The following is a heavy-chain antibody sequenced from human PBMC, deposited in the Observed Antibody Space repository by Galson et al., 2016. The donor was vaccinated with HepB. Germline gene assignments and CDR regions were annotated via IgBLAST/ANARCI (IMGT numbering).Heavy chain of an antibody. Sequence: ETLSLTCTVSGGSISSSSYYWGWIRQPPGKGLEWIGSIYYSGSTYYNPSLKSRVTISVDTSKNQFSLKLSSVTAADTAVYYCARRVIDVSYYDFWSGYFSHYYFDYWGQGTLVTVSS. J-gene: IGHJ4*02. V-gene: IGHV4-39*01. CDR2: IYYSGST. CDR1: GGSISSSSYY. D-gene: IGHD3-3*01. CDR3: ARRVIDVSYYDFWSGYFSHYYFDY.